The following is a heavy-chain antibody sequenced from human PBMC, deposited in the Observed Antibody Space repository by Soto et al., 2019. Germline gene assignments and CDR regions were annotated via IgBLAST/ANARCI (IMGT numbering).Heavy chain of an antibody. D-gene: IGHD3-3*01. CDR1: GGSISSGGYY. J-gene: IGHJ4*02. Sequence: PSETLSLTCTVSGGSISSGGYYWSWIRQHPGKGLEWIGYIYYSGSTYYNPSLKGRVTISVDTSKNQFSLKLSSVTAADTAVYYCARGGITIFGVVILEHFDYWGQGTLVTVSS. CDR2: IYYSGST. CDR3: ARGGITIFGVVILEHFDY. V-gene: IGHV4-31*03.